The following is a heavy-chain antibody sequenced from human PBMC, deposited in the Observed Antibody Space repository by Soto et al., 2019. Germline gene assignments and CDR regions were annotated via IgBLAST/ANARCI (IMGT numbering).Heavy chain of an antibody. Sequence: SETLSLTCTVSGGSISSYYWSWIRQPPGKGLEWIGYIYYSGSTNYNPSLKSRVTISVDTSKNQFSLKLSSVTAADTAVYYCARGKSSSYYGILTGPLYNWFDPWGQGTLVTVSS. CDR2: IYYSGST. V-gene: IGHV4-59*01. CDR3: ARGKSSSYYGILTGPLYNWFDP. CDR1: GGSISSYY. J-gene: IGHJ5*02. D-gene: IGHD3-9*01.